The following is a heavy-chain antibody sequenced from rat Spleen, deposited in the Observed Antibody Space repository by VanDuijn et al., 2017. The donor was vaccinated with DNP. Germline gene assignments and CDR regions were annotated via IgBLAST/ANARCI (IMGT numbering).Heavy chain of an antibody. CDR3: ARHGRRVFDY. J-gene: IGHJ2*01. D-gene: IGHD1-11*01. Sequence: EVRLVESGGGLVQPGRSLKLSCAASGFTFSDYYMAWVRQAPTKGLELVAYISYFGDNTYSGDSVKGRFTISRDNAKSTLYMQMKSLRSEEMATYYCARHGRRVFDYWGQGVMVTVSS. CDR1: GFTFSDYY. V-gene: IGHV5-22*01. CDR2: ISYFGDNT.